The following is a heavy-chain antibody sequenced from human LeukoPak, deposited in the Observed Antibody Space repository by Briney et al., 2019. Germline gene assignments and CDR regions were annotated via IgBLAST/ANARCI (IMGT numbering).Heavy chain of an antibody. CDR2: IYSGGST. D-gene: IGHD6-13*01. CDR1: GFTVSSNY. Sequence: PGGSLRLSCAASGFTVSSNYMSWVRQAPGKGLEWVSVIYSGGSTYYADSVKGRFTISRDNSKNTLYLQMNSLRAEDTAVYYCARDPGIAAAGTYYYYGMDVWGQGTTATVSS. CDR3: ARDPGIAAAGTYYYYGMDV. J-gene: IGHJ6*02. V-gene: IGHV3-53*01.